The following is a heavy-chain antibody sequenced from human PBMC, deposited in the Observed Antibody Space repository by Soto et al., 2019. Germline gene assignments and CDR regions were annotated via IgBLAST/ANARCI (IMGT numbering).Heavy chain of an antibody. V-gene: IGHV3-74*01. J-gene: IGHJ4*02. CDR2: INTDGNST. CDR1: GFTFSSFW. Sequence: EVQLVESGGGVVQPGGSLSLSCAVSGFTFSSFWMHWVRQAPGEGLVWVSRINTDGNSTSYADSVKGRFTISRDNAKNTLYLQMNSLRVEDTAMYYCAKRGVDTFGLSYWGQGTLVTVSS. D-gene: IGHD3-10*01. CDR3: AKRGVDTFGLSY.